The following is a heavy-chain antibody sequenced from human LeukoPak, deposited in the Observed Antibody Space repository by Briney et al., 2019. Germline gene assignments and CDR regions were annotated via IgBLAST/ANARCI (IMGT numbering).Heavy chain of an antibody. V-gene: IGHV4-30-4*01. CDR3: ARRRRFLEWLAPFDY. Sequence: SETLSLTCTVSGGSISSGDYYWSWIRQPPGKGLEWIGYIYYSGSTYYNPSLKSRVTISVDTSKNQFSLKLSSVTAADTAVYYCARRRRFLEWLAPFDYWGQGTLVTVSS. D-gene: IGHD3-3*01. CDR2: IYYSGST. J-gene: IGHJ4*02. CDR1: GGSISSGDYY.